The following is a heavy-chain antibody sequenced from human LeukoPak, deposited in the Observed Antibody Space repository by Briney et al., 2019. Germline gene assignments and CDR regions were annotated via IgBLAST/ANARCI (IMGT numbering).Heavy chain of an antibody. Sequence: ASVKVSCKASGYTFTNYGITWVRQAPGQGLEWMGWISACNGNTNFAQKLQGRVTLTTDTSTSTAYMELRSLRSDDTAVYYCARDLDSDDYDSSGYYYLDAFDIWGQGTMVTVSS. V-gene: IGHV1-18*01. CDR2: ISACNGNT. CDR3: ARDLDSDDYDSSGYYYLDAFDI. D-gene: IGHD3-22*01. CDR1: GYTFTNYG. J-gene: IGHJ3*02.